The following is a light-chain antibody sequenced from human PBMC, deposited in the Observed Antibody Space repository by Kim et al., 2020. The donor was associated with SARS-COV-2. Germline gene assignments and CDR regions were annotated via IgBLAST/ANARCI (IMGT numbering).Light chain of an antibody. Sequence: EIVMMQSPATLSVSPGERATLSCRASQSIGSNLAWYQQKPGQAPRLLIYGASTRATGIPARFSGSGSGTEFTLTISSLQSEDFAVYYCQQYNNWPLTFGGGTKVDIK. CDR3: QQYNNWPLT. CDR1: QSIGSN. J-gene: IGKJ4*01. V-gene: IGKV3-15*01. CDR2: GAS.